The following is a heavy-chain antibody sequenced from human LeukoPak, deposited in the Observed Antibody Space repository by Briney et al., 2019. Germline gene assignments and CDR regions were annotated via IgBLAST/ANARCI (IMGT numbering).Heavy chain of an antibody. V-gene: IGHV3-30*02. D-gene: IGHD3-10*01. CDR3: AKDSVLLWFGEYPRALDY. CDR2: IRYDGSNK. CDR1: GFTFSSYG. J-gene: IGHJ4*02. Sequence: GGSLRLSCAASGFTFSSYGMHWVRQAPGKGLEWVAFIRYDGSNKYYADSVKGQFTISRDNSKNTLYLQMNSLRAEDTAVYYCAKDSVLLWFGEYPRALDYWGQGTLVTVSS.